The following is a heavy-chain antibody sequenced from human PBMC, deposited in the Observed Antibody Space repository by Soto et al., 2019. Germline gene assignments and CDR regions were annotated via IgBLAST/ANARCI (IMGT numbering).Heavy chain of an antibody. CDR1: GGSFSGYY. CDR2: INPSDSDT. CDR3: ARPNTISNYNWFDP. V-gene: IGHV4-34*01. D-gene: IGHD3-10*01. J-gene: IGHJ5*02. Sequence: LETLSLTCAVYGGSFSGYYWTWIRQPPGTGLEWIGEINPSDSDTNYSPSFQGRVTFSVDKSIGTAYLQWSSLKASDTAMYYCARPNTISNYNWFDPWGPGTLVTVSS.